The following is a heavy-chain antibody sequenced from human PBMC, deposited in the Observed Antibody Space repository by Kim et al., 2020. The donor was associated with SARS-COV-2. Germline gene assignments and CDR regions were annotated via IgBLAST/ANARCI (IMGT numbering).Heavy chain of an antibody. CDR2: ISWNSGSI. J-gene: IGHJ6*02. CDR1: GFTFDDYA. D-gene: IGHD2-21*02. Sequence: GGSLRLSCAASGFTFDDYAMHWVRQAPGKGLEWVSGISWNSGSIGYADSVKGRFTISRDNAKNSLYLQMNSLRAEDTALYYCAKDRGEGDSPDYYYYYGMDVWGQGTTVTVSS. CDR3: AKDRGEGDSPDYYYYYGMDV. V-gene: IGHV3-9*01.